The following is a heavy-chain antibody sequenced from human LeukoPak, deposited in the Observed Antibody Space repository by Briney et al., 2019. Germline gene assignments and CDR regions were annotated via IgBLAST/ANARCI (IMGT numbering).Heavy chain of an antibody. CDR2: ISSTSSYI. CDR1: GFTFSTYT. D-gene: IGHD6-13*01. J-gene: IGHJ4*02. V-gene: IGHV3-21*01. CDR3: ARVATAGTVADY. Sequence: KSGGSLRLSCAASGFTFSTYTMNWVRQAPGKGLEWVSSISSTSSYIYYADSVKGRFTISRDNAKNSLYLQMNSLRAEDTAVYYCARVATAGTVADYWGQGTLVTVSS.